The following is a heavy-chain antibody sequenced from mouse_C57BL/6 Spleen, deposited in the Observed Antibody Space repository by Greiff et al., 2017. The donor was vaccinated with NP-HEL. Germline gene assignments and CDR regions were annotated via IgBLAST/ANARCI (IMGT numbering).Heavy chain of an antibody. V-gene: IGHV1-80*01. Sequence: QVQLKESGAELVKPGASVKISCKASGYAFSSYWMNWVKQRPGKGLEWIGQIYPGDGDTNYNGKFKGKATLTADKSSSTAYMQLSSLTSEDSAVYFCARRWGLTAGFDYWGQGTTLTVSS. J-gene: IGHJ2*01. CDR3: ARRWGLTAGFDY. CDR1: GYAFSSYW. CDR2: IYPGDGDT. D-gene: IGHD3-2*01.